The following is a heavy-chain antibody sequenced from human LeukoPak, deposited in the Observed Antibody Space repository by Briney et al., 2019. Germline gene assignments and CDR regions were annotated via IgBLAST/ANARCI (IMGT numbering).Heavy chain of an antibody. D-gene: IGHD3-3*01. CDR1: GYTFTSYG. J-gene: IGHJ6*03. V-gene: IGHV1-46*01. CDR2: INPSGGST. Sequence: ASVKVSCKASGYTFTSYGISWVRQAPGQGLEWMGIINPSGGSTSYAQKFQGRVTMTRDTSTSTVYMELSSLRSEDTAVYYCARGTNPEWLLALDYYYMDVWGKGTTVTVSS. CDR3: ARGTNPEWLLALDYYYMDV.